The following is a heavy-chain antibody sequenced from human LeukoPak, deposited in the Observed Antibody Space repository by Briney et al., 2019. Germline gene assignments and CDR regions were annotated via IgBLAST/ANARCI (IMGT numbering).Heavy chain of an antibody. D-gene: IGHD2-2*01. CDR1: GGSISSGGYY. Sequence: SQTLSLTCTVSGGSISSGGYYWSWIRQHPGKGLEWIGYIYYSGSTYYNPSLKSRVTISVDTSKNQFSLKLSSVAAADTAVYYCARDSSTSGIDYWGQGTLVTVSS. V-gene: IGHV4-31*03. CDR3: ARDSSTSGIDY. CDR2: IYYSGST. J-gene: IGHJ4*02.